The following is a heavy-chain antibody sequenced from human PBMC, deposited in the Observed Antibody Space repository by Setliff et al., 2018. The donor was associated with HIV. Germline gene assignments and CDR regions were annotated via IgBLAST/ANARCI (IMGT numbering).Heavy chain of an antibody. CDR2: ISSSGSTI. J-gene: IGHJ4*02. CDR1: GFTFSDYY. D-gene: IGHD3-10*01. Sequence: SLRLSCAASGFTFSDYYIIWIRQAPGKGLEWVSYISSSGSTIYYADSVKGRFTISRDNAKNSLYLQMNRLRAEDTAVYYCARGSRYYGSGSPDHWGQGTLVTVSS. V-gene: IGHV3-11*04. CDR3: ARGSRYYGSGSPDH.